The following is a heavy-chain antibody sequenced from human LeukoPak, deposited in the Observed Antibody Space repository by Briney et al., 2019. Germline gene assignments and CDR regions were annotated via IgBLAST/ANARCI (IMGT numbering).Heavy chain of an antibody. V-gene: IGHV3-21*01. CDR1: GFTFSTYN. J-gene: IGHJ4*02. D-gene: IGHD6-13*01. CDR2: ISPDSSSI. Sequence: PGGSLRLSCAASGFTFSTYNMNWVRQAPGKGLEWVSSISPDSSSIYYADSLRGRFTISRDNAKNSLYLQMNSLRAEDTAVYYCARDIAAAAADPHYFWGQGTLVTVPS. CDR3: ARDIAAAAADPHYF.